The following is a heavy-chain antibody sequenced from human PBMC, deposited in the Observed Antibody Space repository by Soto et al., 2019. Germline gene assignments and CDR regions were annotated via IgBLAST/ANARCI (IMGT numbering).Heavy chain of an antibody. CDR2: IYYSGST. J-gene: IGHJ2*01. V-gene: IGHV4-59*01. CDR3: AREGRGGYFDL. Sequence: QVQLQESGPGLVKPSETLSLTCTVSGGSISSYYWSWIRQPPGKGLEWIGYIYYSGSTNYNPSLTSRVTLSVDRSKNQFSLKLSSVTAADTAVYYCAREGRGGYFDLWGRGTLVTVSS. CDR1: GGSISSYY. D-gene: IGHD3-16*01.